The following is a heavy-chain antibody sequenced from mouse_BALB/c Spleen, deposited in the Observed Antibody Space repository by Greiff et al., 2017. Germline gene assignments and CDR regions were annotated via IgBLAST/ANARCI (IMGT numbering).Heavy chain of an antibody. Sequence: QVQLKQSGAELMKPGASVKISCKATGYTFSSYWIEWVKQRPGHGLEWIGEILPGSGSTNYNEKFKGKAIFTADTSSNTAYMQLSSLTSEDSAVYYCARHSSGYPFAYWGQGTLVTVSA. CDR3: ARHSSGYPFAY. V-gene: IGHV1-9*01. CDR2: ILPGSGST. J-gene: IGHJ3*01. D-gene: IGHD3-1*01. CDR1: GYTFSSYW.